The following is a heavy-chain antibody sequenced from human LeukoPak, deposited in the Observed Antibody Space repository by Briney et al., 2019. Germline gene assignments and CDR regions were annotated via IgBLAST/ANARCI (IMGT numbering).Heavy chain of an antibody. Sequence: SETLSLTCTVSGGSISSSSYYWGWIRQPPGKGLEWIGSIYYSGSTYYNPSLKSRVTISVDTSKNQFSLKLSSVTAAETAVYYCARHPTYYDFWSGSFDYWGQGTLVTVSS. CDR3: ARHPTYYDFWSGSFDY. J-gene: IGHJ4*02. V-gene: IGHV4-39*01. CDR2: IYYSGST. D-gene: IGHD3-3*01. CDR1: GGSISSSSYY.